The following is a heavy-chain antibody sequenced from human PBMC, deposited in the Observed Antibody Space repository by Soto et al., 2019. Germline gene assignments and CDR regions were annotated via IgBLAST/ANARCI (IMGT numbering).Heavy chain of an antibody. CDR3: ARDRGIIAARSLNLYFDL. D-gene: IGHD6-6*01. Sequence: ASVKVSCKASGYTFTSYAMHWVRQAPGQRLEWMGWINAGNGNTKYSQKFQGRVTITRDTSASTAYMELSSLRSEDTAVYYCARDRGIIAARSLNLYFDLWGRGTLVTVYS. CDR1: GYTFTSYA. V-gene: IGHV1-3*01. CDR2: INAGNGNT. J-gene: IGHJ2*01.